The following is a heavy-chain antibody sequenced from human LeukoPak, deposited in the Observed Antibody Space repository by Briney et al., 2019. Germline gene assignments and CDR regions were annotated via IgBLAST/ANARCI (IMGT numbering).Heavy chain of an antibody. CDR3: ARSTVTKGVRYFDY. Sequence: ASVKVSCKASGGTFSSYAISWVRQAPGQGLEWMGRIIPILGIANYAQKFQGRVTITADKSTSTAYMELSSLRSEDTAVYYCARSTVTKGVRYFDYWGQGTLVTVSS. J-gene: IGHJ4*02. D-gene: IGHD4-17*01. V-gene: IGHV1-69*04. CDR2: IIPILGIA. CDR1: GGTFSSYA.